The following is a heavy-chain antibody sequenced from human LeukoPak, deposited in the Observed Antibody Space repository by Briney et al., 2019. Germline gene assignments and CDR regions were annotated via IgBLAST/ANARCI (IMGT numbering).Heavy chain of an antibody. Sequence: SETLSLTCAVSGGSISSSNWWSWVRQPPGKGLEWIGEIYHSGSTNYNPSLKSRVTISVDTSKNQFSLKLSSVTAADTAVYYCARERGYSSSWYEDYWGQGTLVTVSS. CDR3: ARERGYSSSWYEDY. CDR2: IYHSGST. V-gene: IGHV4-4*02. CDR1: GGSISSSNW. D-gene: IGHD6-13*01. J-gene: IGHJ4*02.